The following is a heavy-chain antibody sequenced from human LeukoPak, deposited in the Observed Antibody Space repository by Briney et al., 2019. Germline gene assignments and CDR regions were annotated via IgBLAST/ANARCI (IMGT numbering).Heavy chain of an antibody. CDR3: ARGGTIKNGMDV. CDR2: VYYSGST. V-gene: IGHV4-59*01. D-gene: IGHD1-14*01. J-gene: IGHJ6*02. CDR1: GDSISTYY. Sequence: TPSETLSLTCTVSGDSISTYYWNWIRQPPWKGLEWIGYVYYSGSTNYNPSLESRVTISVDTSKNQFSLMLSSVTAADTAVYYCARGGTIKNGMDVWGQGTTVTVSS.